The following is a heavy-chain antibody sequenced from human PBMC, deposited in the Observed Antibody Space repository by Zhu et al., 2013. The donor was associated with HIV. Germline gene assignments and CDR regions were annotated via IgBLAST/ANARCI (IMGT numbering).Heavy chain of an antibody. J-gene: IGHJ4*02. D-gene: IGHD2-15*01. Sequence: QVQLVQSGAEVKKPGASVKVSCKASGYTFTNFYVHWIRQAPGQGLEWMGWISPNNGGTIYEQKFQGRVTMTRDTSSTTSYMDLNRLISDDTAVYSCARERIGCSGSTVISTPWGQGSLVTVSS. CDR3: ARERIGCSGSTVISTP. V-gene: IGHV1-2*02. CDR2: ISPNNGGT. CDR1: GYTFTNFY.